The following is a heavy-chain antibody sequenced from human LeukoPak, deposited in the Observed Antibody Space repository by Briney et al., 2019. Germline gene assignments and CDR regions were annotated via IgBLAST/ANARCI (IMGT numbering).Heavy chain of an antibody. D-gene: IGHD3-22*01. CDR2: INHNGNVN. V-gene: IGHV3-7*03. CDR3: AKDLDYDTIGAFDY. Sequence: GGSLRLSCAASGFTFSSYWMNWARQAPGKGLEWVASINHNGNVNYYVDSVKGRFTISRDNAKNLLYLQMSNLRAEDTAVYYCAKDLDYDTIGAFDYWGQGTLVTVSS. CDR1: GFTFSSYW. J-gene: IGHJ4*02.